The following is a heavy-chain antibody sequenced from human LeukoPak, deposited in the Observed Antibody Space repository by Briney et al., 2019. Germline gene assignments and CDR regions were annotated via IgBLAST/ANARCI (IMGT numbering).Heavy chain of an antibody. CDR1: GGSISSSY. Sequence: SETLSLTCTVSGGSISSSYWSWIRQPPGKGLEWIGYIYYSGNTNYNPSLKSRVTISVDTSKNQFSLKLTSVTAADTAVYYCARDGPGYYYYMDVWGKGTTVTISS. J-gene: IGHJ6*03. CDR2: IYYSGNT. CDR3: ARDGPGYYYYMDV. V-gene: IGHV4-59*01.